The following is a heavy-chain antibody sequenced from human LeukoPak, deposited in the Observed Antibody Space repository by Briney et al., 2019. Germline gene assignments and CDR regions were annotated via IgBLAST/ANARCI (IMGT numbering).Heavy chain of an antibody. CDR2: IYYSGST. CDR1: GGSISSYY. Sequence: SETLSLTCTVPGGSISSYYWSWIRQPPGKGLEWIGYIYYSGSTNYNPSLKSRVTISVDTSKNQFSLKLSSVTAADTAVYYCARDLTDYYDSSGYYLSGWFDPWGQGTLVTVSS. V-gene: IGHV4-59*01. J-gene: IGHJ5*02. D-gene: IGHD3-22*01. CDR3: ARDLTDYYDSSGYYLSGWFDP.